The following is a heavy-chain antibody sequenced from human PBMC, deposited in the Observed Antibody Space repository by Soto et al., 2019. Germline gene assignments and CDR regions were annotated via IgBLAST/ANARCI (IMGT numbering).Heavy chain of an antibody. V-gene: IGHV4-34*01. J-gene: IGHJ4*02. CDR3: AGWAVGVMGFGVHKDY. CDR2: INHSGSA. CDR1: GGSFNGHF. Sequence: QVQLQQWGAGLLKPSETLSLTCVVYGGSFNGHFWSWIRQPPGKGLEWIGEINHSGSANYNPSLKSRVTISVDTSKNQFSLKVNSVTAADTAVYYCAGWAVGVMGFGVHKDYWGQGTLVTVSS. D-gene: IGHD3-3*01.